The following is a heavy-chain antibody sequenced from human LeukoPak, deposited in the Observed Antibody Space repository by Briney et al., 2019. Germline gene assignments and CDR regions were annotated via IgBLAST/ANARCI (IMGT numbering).Heavy chain of an antibody. Sequence: GGSLRLSCAASGFTFSSYYMNWVRQAPGRGLEWVSSISSTSSYIYYADSVKGRFTISRDNADNSLYLQMNSLRAEDTAVYYCARGYSSGWSAFDYWGQGTLSPSPQ. CDR2: ISSTSSYI. CDR1: GFTFSSYY. V-gene: IGHV3-21*01. D-gene: IGHD6-19*01. CDR3: ARGYSSGWSAFDY. J-gene: IGHJ4*02.